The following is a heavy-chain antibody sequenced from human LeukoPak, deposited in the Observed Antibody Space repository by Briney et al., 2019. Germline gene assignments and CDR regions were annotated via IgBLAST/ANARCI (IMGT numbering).Heavy chain of an antibody. J-gene: IGHJ4*02. Sequence: GGSLRLSCAASGFTFSSYAMHWVRQAPGKGLEWVAVISYDGSNKYYADSVKGRFTISRDNSKNTLYLQMNSLRAEDTAVYYCAKEHHVEMATITCGDYWGQGTLVTVSS. CDR3: AKEHHVEMATITCGDY. D-gene: IGHD5-24*01. CDR2: ISYDGSNK. CDR1: GFTFSSYA. V-gene: IGHV3-30*04.